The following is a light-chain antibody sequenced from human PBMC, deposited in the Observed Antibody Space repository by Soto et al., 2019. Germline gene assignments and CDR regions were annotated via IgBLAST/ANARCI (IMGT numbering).Light chain of an antibody. Sequence: QSVLTQPASVSGSPGQSITISCTGTSSDVGSYNLVSWYQQYPGKAPKVLIYEDSKRPSGVSNHFSGSKSGNTASLTISGLQAEDEADYYCSSYAGSSTLVFGGGTKVTVL. CDR1: SSDVGSYNL. CDR3: SSYAGSSTLV. CDR2: EDS. J-gene: IGLJ3*02. V-gene: IGLV2-23*01.